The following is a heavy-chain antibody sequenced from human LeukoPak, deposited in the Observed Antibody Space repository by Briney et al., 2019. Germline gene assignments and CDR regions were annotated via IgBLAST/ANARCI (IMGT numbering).Heavy chain of an antibody. Sequence: GGSLRLSCEASEISFSTYAMSWVRQAPGRGLEWVADISARAGSAYYRDSLKGRLTISRDNSKNTLYLQMNDLRPEDTARYYCAKEGSGWFDGRYFDNWGQGTLLTVSS. CDR2: ISARAGSA. V-gene: IGHV3-23*02. CDR3: AKEGSGWFDGRYFDN. D-gene: IGHD6-19*01. J-gene: IGHJ4*02. CDR1: EISFSTYA.